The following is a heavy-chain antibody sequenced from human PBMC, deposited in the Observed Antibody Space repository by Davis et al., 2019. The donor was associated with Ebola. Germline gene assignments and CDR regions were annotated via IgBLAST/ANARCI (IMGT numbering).Heavy chain of an antibody. CDR2: IYHNGNS. Sequence: SETLSLTCTVSGYSISSVYYWGWIRQPPGKGLEWIGSIYHNGNSYYNPSLKSRVTISVDTSKNQFSLKLSSVTAADTAVYYCARASVTGTTDAFDIWGQGTMVTVSS. CDR1: GYSISSVYY. V-gene: IGHV4-38-2*02. J-gene: IGHJ3*02. CDR3: ARASVTGTTDAFDI. D-gene: IGHD1-7*01.